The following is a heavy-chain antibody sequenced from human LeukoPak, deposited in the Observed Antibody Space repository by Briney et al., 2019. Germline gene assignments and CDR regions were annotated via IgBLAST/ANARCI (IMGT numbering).Heavy chain of an antibody. V-gene: IGHV1-8*01. CDR3: ASGIRYCSGGSCLYYFDY. CDR2: MNPNSGNT. D-gene: IGHD2-15*01. CDR1: GYTFTSYD. J-gene: IGHJ4*02. Sequence: ASVKVSCKASGYTFTSYDIKWVRQATGQGLEWMGWMNPNSGNTGYAQKFQGRVTMTRNTSISTAYMELSSLRSEDTAVYYCASGIRYCSGGSCLYYFDYWGQGTLVTVSS.